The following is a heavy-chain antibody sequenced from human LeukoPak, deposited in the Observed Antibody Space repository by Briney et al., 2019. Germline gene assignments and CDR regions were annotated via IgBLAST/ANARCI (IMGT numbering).Heavy chain of an antibody. D-gene: IGHD3-10*01. J-gene: IGHJ6*04. CDR2: ISGSGGST. CDR1: GFIFSSYA. Sequence: GGSLRLSCAASGFIFSSYAMSWVRQAPGKGLEWVSAISGSGGSTYYADSVKGRFTISRDNSKNTLDLQMNSLRVEDTAVYYCVRDRAPWGGALGGAKGMDVWGEGTTVAVSS. V-gene: IGHV3-23*01. CDR3: VRDRAPWGGALGGAKGMDV.